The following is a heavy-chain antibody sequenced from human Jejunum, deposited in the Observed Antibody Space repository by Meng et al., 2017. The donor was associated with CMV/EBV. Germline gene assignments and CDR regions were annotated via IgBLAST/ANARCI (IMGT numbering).Heavy chain of an antibody. CDR2: ISSRSTFT. J-gene: IGHJ2*01. CDR1: SFAFSDYS. V-gene: IGHV3-11*05. Sequence: QLRYSVEGFSNSGGSLTPSYASTSFAFSDYSVSVIRQPPGKGLELLSYISSRSTFTNFSDSVKGRFTISRDNAKNSLYLQMNSLRADDTAIYYCARVRDLVHWSFDLWGRGTLVTVSS. CDR3: ARVRDLVHWSFDL.